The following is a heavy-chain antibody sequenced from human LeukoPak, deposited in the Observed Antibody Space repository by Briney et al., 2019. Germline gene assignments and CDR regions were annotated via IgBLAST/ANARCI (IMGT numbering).Heavy chain of an antibody. CDR1: GFTVSSNS. J-gene: IGHJ4*02. Sequence: PGGSLRLSCTVSGFTVSSNSMSWVRQAPGKGLEWVSATVGGGSPNTYHADSAKGRFTISRDNSKNTLFLQMNSLRAEDTAIYYCAKAIFRTGYYYDSSGLLFDYWGQGTLVTVSS. V-gene: IGHV3-53*01. CDR2: TVGGGSPNT. CDR3: AKAIFRTGYYYDSSGLLFDY. D-gene: IGHD3-22*01.